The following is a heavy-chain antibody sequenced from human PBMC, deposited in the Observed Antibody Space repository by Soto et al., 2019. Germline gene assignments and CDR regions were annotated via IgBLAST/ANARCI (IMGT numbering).Heavy chain of an antibody. V-gene: IGHV3-30-3*01. CDR3: ARETYSSSWYGYFDL. CDR1: GFTFSSYA. D-gene: IGHD6-13*01. J-gene: IGHJ2*01. CDR2: ISYDGSNK. Sequence: ESGGGVVQPGRSLRLSCAASGFTFSSYAMHWVRQAPGKGLEWVAVISYDGSNKYYADSVKGRFTISRDNSKNTLYLQMNSLRAEDTAVYYCARETYSSSWYGYFDLWGRGTLVTVSS.